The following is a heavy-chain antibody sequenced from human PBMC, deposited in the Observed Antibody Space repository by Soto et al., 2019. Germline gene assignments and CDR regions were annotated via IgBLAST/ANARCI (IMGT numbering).Heavy chain of an antibody. J-gene: IGHJ3*02. CDR1: GFTFSSYW. CDR2: INSDGSSA. CDR3: ARAGVGDAFDI. Sequence: GGSLRLSCAASGFTFSSYWMHWVRQAPGKGLVWVSRINSDGSSASYADSVKGRFTISRDNAKNTLYLQMNSLRAEDTAVYYCARAGVGDAFDIWGQGTMVTVSS. D-gene: IGHD7-27*01. V-gene: IGHV3-74*01.